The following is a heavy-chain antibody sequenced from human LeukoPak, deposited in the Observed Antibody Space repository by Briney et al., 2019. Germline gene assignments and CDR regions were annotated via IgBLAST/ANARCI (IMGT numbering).Heavy chain of an antibody. D-gene: IGHD3-10*01. V-gene: IGHV4-30-2*01. CDR2: INHSGST. Sequence: SQTLSLTCTVSGGSISSGGYYWSWIRQPPGKGLEWIGEINHSGSTNYNPSLKSRVTISVDTSKNQFSLKLSSVTAADTAVYYCARGPYYKFDPWGQGTLVTVSS. CDR3: ARGPYYKFDP. CDR1: GGSISSGGYY. J-gene: IGHJ5*02.